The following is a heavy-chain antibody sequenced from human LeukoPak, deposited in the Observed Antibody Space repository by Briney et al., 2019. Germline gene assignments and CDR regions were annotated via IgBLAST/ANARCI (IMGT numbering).Heavy chain of an antibody. J-gene: IGHJ4*02. V-gene: IGHV3-23*01. CDR3: AKRGVVIRVILVGFHKEAYYFDS. D-gene: IGHD3-22*01. CDR1: GITLSNYG. CDR2: ISDSGGRT. Sequence: GGSLRLSCAVSGITLSNYGMSSVRQAPGEGLEWVAGISDSGGRTKYADSVKGRFTISRDNPKNTLYLQMNSLRAEDTAVYFCAKRGVVIRVILVGFHKEAYYFDSWGQGALVTVSS.